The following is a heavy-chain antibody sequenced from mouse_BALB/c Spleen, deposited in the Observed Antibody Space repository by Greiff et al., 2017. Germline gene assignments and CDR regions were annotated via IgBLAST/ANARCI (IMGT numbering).Heavy chain of an antibody. Sequence: EVQLVESGGGLVKPGGSLKLSCAASGFTFSSYAMSWVRQSPEKRLEWVAEISSGGSYTYYPDTVTGRFTISRDNAKNTLYLEMSSLRTEDTAMYYCARMDLITTTWFDYWGQGTTLTVSS. J-gene: IGHJ2*01. CDR3: ARMDLITTTWFDY. V-gene: IGHV5-9-4*01. CDR2: ISSGGSYT. D-gene: IGHD1-1*01. CDR1: GFTFSSYA.